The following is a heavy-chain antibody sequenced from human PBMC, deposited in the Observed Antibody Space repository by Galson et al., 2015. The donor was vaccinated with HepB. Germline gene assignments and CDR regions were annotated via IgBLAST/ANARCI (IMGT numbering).Heavy chain of an antibody. Sequence: SLRLSCAASGFTFSSYSMNWVRQAPGKGLEWVSYISSSSSTIYYADSVKGRFTISRDNAKNSLYLQMNNLRAEDTAVYYCARESGGWYSSGLEVDYWGQGTLVTVSS. V-gene: IGHV3-48*01. CDR2: ISSSSSTI. J-gene: IGHJ4*02. CDR3: ARESGGWYSSGLEVDY. CDR1: GFTFSSYS. D-gene: IGHD6-19*01.